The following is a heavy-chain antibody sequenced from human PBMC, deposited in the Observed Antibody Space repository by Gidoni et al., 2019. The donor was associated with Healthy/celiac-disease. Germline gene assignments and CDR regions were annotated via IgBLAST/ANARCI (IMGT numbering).Heavy chain of an antibody. CDR2: ISSNGGST. D-gene: IGHD3-10*01. Sequence: EVQLVESGGGLVQPGGSLRLSCSASGFPFSSYAMHWVRQAPGKGLEYVSDISSNGGSTYYADSVKGRFTISRDNSKNTLYLQMSSLRAEDTAVYYCVKGGVTMVRGGTFDYWGQGTLVTVSS. CDR3: VKGGVTMVRGGTFDY. J-gene: IGHJ4*02. V-gene: IGHV3-64D*06. CDR1: GFPFSSYA.